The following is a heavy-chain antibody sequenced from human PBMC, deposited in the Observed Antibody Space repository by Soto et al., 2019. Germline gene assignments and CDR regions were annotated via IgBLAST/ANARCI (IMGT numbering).Heavy chain of an antibody. D-gene: IGHD5-18*01. CDR1: GYTFNNHD. CDR3: ARMESFGSLNWFDP. V-gene: IGHV1-8*02. J-gene: IGHJ5*02. Sequence: AAVKVSCKASGYTFNNHDVSWVRPATGQGLEWMGWMNPGSGDTGYAQKFQGRVTMTRDISIATAYMELNSLTSEDTAIYYCARMESFGSLNWFDPWGQGTLVTVSS. CDR2: MNPGSGDT.